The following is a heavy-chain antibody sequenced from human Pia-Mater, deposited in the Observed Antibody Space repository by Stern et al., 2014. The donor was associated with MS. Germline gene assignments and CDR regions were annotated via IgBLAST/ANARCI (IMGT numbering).Heavy chain of an antibody. J-gene: IGHJ3*01. Sequence: EVQLVESGGGLAQPGGSLRLSWVVAGFRFRDYWMSWVRQATGKGVEWGANIKQDGIEISYADAVKGRFTISRDNAKKSIFLQMRNLRVEDTAVYYFARDWGISSGSDAFDLWGQGTMVTVYS. CDR3: ARDWGISSGSDAFDL. V-gene: IGHV3-7*01. CDR1: GFRFRDYW. D-gene: IGHD7-27*01. CDR2: IKQDGIEI.